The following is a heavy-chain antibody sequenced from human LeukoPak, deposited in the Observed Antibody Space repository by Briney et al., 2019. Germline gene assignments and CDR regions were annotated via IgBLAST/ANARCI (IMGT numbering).Heavy chain of an antibody. Sequence: SETLSLTCAVYGGSFSGYYWSWIRQRPGKGLEWIGEVNHSGSTNYNPSLKSRVTISVDTSKNQFSLKLSFVTAADTAVYYCARAEHYYGSGRSIGYWGQGTLVTVSS. J-gene: IGHJ4*02. V-gene: IGHV4-34*01. D-gene: IGHD3-10*01. CDR2: VNHSGST. CDR3: ARAEHYYGSGRSIGY. CDR1: GGSFSGYY.